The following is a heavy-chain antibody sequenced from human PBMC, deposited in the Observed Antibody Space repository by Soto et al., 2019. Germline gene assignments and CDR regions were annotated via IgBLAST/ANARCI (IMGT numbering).Heavy chain of an antibody. J-gene: IGHJ4*02. CDR3: ARCSGYDLRGTNFDY. Sequence: EVQLVESGGGLVKPGGSLRLSCAASGFTFSSYSMNWVRQAPGKGLEWVSSISSSSSYIYYADSVKGRFTISRDNAKNSLYLQMNSLRSEDTAVYYCARCSGYDLRGTNFDYWGQGTLVTVSS. CDR2: ISSSSSYI. V-gene: IGHV3-21*01. CDR1: GFTFSSYS. D-gene: IGHD5-12*01.